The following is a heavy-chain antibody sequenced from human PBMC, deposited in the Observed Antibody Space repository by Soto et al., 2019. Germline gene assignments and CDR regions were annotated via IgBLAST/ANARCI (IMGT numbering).Heavy chain of an antibody. V-gene: IGHV3-15*01. CDR1: GFTFSNAW. D-gene: IGHD3-22*01. J-gene: IGHJ4*02. Sequence: EVQLVESGGGLVKPGGSLRLSCAASGFTFSNAWMSWVRQAPGKGLEWVGRIKSKTDGGTTDYAAPVKGRFTISRDDSKNTLYLQMNSLKTEDTAVYYCTTYLMSAYDSSGYYRRIDYWGQGTLVTVSS. CDR2: IKSKTDGGTT. CDR3: TTYLMSAYDSSGYYRRIDY.